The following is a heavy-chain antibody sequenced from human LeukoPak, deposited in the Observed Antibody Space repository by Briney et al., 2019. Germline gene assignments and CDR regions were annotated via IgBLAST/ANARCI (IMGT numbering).Heavy chain of an antibody. D-gene: IGHD2-2*02. CDR2: INPSGVST. Sequence: ASVKVSCKASGYTFTSYYMHWVRQAPGQGLEWMGIINPSGVSTSYAQKFQGRVTMTRDTSTSTVYMELSSLRSEDTAVYYCATARTEDIVVVPAAIGYWGQGTLVTVSS. CDR3: ATARTEDIVVVPAAIGY. V-gene: IGHV1-46*01. J-gene: IGHJ4*02. CDR1: GYTFTSYY.